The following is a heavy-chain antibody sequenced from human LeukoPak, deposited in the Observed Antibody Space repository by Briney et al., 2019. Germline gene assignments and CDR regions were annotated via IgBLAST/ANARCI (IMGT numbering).Heavy chain of an antibody. Sequence: PSETLSLTCTVSGGSISSSSYYWGWIRQPPGKGLEWIGIIYYSGSTYYNPSLKSRVTISVDTSKNQFSLKLSSVTAADTAVYYCARVAVVVPAAILYWGQGTLVTVSS. D-gene: IGHD2-2*01. CDR3: ARVAVVVPAAILY. V-gene: IGHV4-39*01. CDR1: GGSISSSSYY. CDR2: IYYSGST. J-gene: IGHJ4*02.